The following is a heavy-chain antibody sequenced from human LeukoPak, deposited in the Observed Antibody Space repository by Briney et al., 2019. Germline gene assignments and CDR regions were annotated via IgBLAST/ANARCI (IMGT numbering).Heavy chain of an antibody. CDR3: ARDQPRVYYDSSGFTG. CDR2: ISYDGSNK. Sequence: PGGSLRLSCAASGFTFSSYGMHWVRQAPGKGLEWVAVISYDGSNKYYADSVKGRFTISRDNSKNTLYLQMNSLRAEDTAVYYCARDQPRVYYDSSGFTGWGQGTLVTVSS. J-gene: IGHJ4*02. CDR1: GFTFSSYG. D-gene: IGHD3-22*01. V-gene: IGHV3-30*03.